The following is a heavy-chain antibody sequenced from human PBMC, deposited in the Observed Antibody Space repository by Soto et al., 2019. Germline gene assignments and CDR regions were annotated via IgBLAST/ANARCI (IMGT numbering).Heavy chain of an antibody. CDR2: ISSSGGNT. CDR3: AKDLRSGVAPTYLEF. V-gene: IGHV3-23*01. Sequence: GGSLRLSCEASGCSFSTYAMSWVRQAPGKGLEWVSGISSSGGNTYYSDSVKGRFTISRDNSTDTLFLQMHRLSAEDTALYCCAKDLRSGVAPTYLEFWGQGTLVTVSS. J-gene: IGHJ4*01. CDR1: GCSFSTYA. D-gene: IGHD3-3*01.